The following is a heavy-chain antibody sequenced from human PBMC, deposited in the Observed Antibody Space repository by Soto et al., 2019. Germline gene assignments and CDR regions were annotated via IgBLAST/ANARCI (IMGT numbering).Heavy chain of an antibody. J-gene: IGHJ3*02. V-gene: IGHV4-31*03. CDR2: IYYSGST. CDR1: GGSISSGGYY. D-gene: IGHD5-12*01. CDR3: ARDGRRDGYPSKEEAFDI. Sequence: SETLSVACTVSGGSISSGGYYWSWIRQHPGKGLEWIGYIYYSGSTYYNPSLKSRVTISVDTSKNQCSLKLSSVTAADTAVYYCARDGRRDGYPSKEEAFDIWGQGTMVTVS.